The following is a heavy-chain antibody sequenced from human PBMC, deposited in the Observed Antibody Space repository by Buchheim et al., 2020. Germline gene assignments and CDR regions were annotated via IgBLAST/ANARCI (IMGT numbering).Heavy chain of an antibody. CDR3: AKDPTATGYYNWFDP. J-gene: IGHJ5*02. CDR2: TYYRSGWYN. CDR1: GDSVSRNGAA. V-gene: IGHV6-1*01. Sequence: QVQLQQSGPGLVKPSQTLSLTCAISGDSVSRNGAAWNWIRQSPSRGLEWLGRTYYRSGWYNDYAVSVNSRITIKPDTSKNRYSLQLSTVTPENTAVYYCAKDPTATGYYNWFDPWGQGTL. D-gene: IGHD2-15*01.